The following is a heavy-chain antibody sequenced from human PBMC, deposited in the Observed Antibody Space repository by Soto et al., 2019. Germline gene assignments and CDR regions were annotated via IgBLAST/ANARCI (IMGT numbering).Heavy chain of an antibody. D-gene: IGHD3-3*01. CDR2: IYYSGST. V-gene: IGHV4-30-4*01. CDR3: ARYTTPNYDFWSGPQGRYFDY. J-gene: IGHJ4*02. CDR1: GGSISSGDYY. Sequence: PSETLSLTCTVSGGSISSGDYYWSWIRQPPGKGLEWIGYIYYSGSTYYNPSLKSRVTISVDTSKNQFSLKLSSVTAADTAVYYCARYTTPNYDFWSGPQGRYFDYWGQGTLVTVSS.